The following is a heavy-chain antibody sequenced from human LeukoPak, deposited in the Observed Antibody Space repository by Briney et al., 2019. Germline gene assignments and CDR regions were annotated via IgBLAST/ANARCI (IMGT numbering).Heavy chain of an antibody. CDR2: ISSSDNTI. CDR3: AREATYTGTFGMDV. Sequence: GGSLRLSCAASGFTFNSYEMNWVRQAPGNGLEWVSYISSSDNTIYYADSVKGRFTISRDNAKNSLYLQMNSLRAEDTAVYYCAREATYTGTFGMDVWGQGTTVTVSS. D-gene: IGHD5-12*01. J-gene: IGHJ6*02. CDR1: GFTFNSYE. V-gene: IGHV3-48*03.